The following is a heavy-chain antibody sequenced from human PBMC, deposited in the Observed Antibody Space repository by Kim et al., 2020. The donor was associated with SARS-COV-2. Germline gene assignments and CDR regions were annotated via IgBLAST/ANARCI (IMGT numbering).Heavy chain of an antibody. V-gene: IGHV1-69*13. D-gene: IGHD3-10*01. Sequence: SVKVSCKASGGTFSSYAISWVRQAPGQGLEWMGGFIPIFGTANYAQKFQGRVTITADESTSTAYMELSSLRSEDTAVYYCAGVRTNYYYGMDVWGQGTTVTVSS. CDR1: GGTFSSYA. CDR3: AGVRTNYYYGMDV. CDR2: FIPIFGTA. J-gene: IGHJ6*02.